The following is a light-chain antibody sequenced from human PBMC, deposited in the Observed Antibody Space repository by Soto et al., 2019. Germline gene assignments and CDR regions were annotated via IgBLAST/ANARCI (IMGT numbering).Light chain of an antibody. Sequence: DIQMTQSPSSLSASVGDRVTITCRASQSISRYLNWYQQKPGKAPQPLIYAASSLQSGVPSRFSGSGSGTDFTLTISSLQPEDSATYYCQQSHRNWTFGQGTKVEIK. CDR3: QQSHRNWT. CDR1: QSISRY. J-gene: IGKJ1*01. V-gene: IGKV1-39*01. CDR2: AAS.